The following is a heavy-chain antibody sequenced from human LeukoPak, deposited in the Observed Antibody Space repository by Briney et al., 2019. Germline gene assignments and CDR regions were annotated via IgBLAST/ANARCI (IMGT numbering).Heavy chain of an antibody. CDR3: ARLKIGLDCSGGSCYGFGMDV. V-gene: IGHV4-61*02. CDR1: GGSIGSGSYF. D-gene: IGHD2-15*01. CDR2: LYTSGTT. J-gene: IGHJ6*02. Sequence: PSETLSLTCTVSGGSIGSGSYFWSWIRQPAGKGLDYIGRLYTSGTTNYNPSLKSRVTISVDTSKKQFSLNVSSVTAADTAVYYCARLKIGLDCSGGSCYGFGMDVWGQGTTVTVSS.